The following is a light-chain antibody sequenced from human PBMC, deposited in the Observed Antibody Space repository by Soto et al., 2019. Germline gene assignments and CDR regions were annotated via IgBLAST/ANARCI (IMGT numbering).Light chain of an antibody. J-gene: IGKJ3*01. CDR1: QSVSSSY. CDR2: GAS. CDR3: QQYGSSSFT. Sequence: ETELTQSPGTLSLSPGERATLSCRASQSVSSSYLAWYQQKPGQAPRLLIYGASSRATGIPDRFSGSGSGTDFTLTISRLEPEDFAVYYCQQYGSSSFTFGPGTKVYIK. V-gene: IGKV3-20*01.